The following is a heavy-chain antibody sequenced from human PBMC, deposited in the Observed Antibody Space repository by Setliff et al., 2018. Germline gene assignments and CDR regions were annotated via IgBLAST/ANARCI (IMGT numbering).Heavy chain of an antibody. D-gene: IGHD1-1*01. Sequence: SETLSLTCAVSGGSISSPNWWNWVRQPPGKGLEWIGEIYHSGTTNYNPSLKSRVTMSVDKSRNQFSLRLTSVTAADTAVYYCARTGTYRYFDYWGQGTRVTVSS. V-gene: IGHV4-4*02. J-gene: IGHJ4*02. CDR2: IYHSGTT. CDR1: GGSISSPNW. CDR3: ARTGTYRYFDY.